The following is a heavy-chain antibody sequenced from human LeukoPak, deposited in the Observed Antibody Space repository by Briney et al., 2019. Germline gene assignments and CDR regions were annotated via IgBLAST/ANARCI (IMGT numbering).Heavy chain of an antibody. CDR3: ARAGDSSGYYKSDAFDI. J-gene: IGHJ3*02. CDR2: INHSGST. D-gene: IGHD3-22*01. V-gene: IGHV4-39*07. CDR1: GGSISSNSYY. Sequence: SETLSLTCTVSGGSISSNSYYWSWIRQPPGKGLEWIGEINHSGSTNYNPSLKSRVTISVDTSKNQFSLKLSSVTAADTAVYYCARAGDSSGYYKSDAFDIWGQGTMVTVSS.